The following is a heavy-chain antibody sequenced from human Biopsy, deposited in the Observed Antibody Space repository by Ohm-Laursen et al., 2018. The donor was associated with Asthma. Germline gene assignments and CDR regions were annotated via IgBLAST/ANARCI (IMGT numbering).Heavy chain of an antibody. D-gene: IGHD3-3*02. Sequence: GSLRLSCSASGFTFGDYWMSWVRQVPGKGLEWVANIKHDGTEKNHVDSRKGRFTISRDNAKNSLYLQMDSLRAEDTAVYYCARTFHFWSPYHAEHYQLWGQGTLVTVPT. CDR2: IKHDGTEK. CDR1: GFTFGDYW. J-gene: IGHJ1*01. CDR3: ARTFHFWSPYHAEHYQL. V-gene: IGHV3-7*01.